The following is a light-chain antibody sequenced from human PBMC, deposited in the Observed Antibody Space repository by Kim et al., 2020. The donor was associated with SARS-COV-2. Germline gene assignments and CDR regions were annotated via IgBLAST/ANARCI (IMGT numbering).Light chain of an antibody. Sequence: QAVVTQPPSGSAAPGQKVTISCSGSSSNIGNNYVSWYQQLPGTAPKLLIYDNNKRPSGIPDRFSGSKSGTSATLGITGLQTGDEADYYCGTWDSSLTLVVFGGGTQLTVL. J-gene: IGLJ2*01. CDR3: GTWDSSLTLVV. CDR2: DNN. V-gene: IGLV1-51*01. CDR1: SSNIGNNY.